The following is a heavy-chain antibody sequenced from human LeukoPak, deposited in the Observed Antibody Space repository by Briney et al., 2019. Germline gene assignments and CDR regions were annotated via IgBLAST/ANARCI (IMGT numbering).Heavy chain of an antibody. CDR3: ARVPWVDFWSGSYYFDY. J-gene: IGHJ4*02. CDR2: IYYSGST. D-gene: IGHD3-3*01. V-gene: IGHV4-59*01. Sequence: SETLSLTCTVSGGSISSYYWSWIRQPPGKGLEWIGYIYYSGSTNYNPSLKSRVTISVDTSKNQFSLKLSSVTAADTAVYYCARVPWVDFWSGSYYFDYWGQGTLVTVSS. CDR1: GGSISSYY.